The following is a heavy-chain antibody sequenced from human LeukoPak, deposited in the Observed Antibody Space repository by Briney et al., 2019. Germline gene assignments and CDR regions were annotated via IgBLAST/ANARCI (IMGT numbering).Heavy chain of an antibody. D-gene: IGHD3-10*01. J-gene: IGHJ4*02. CDR1: GGSFSGYY. CDR2: ISGSGGST. V-gene: IGHV3-23*01. CDR3: AKPVYRGGSY. Sequence: PSETLSLTCAVYGGSFSGYYWSWIRQAPGKGLEWVSAISGSGGSTYYADSVKGRFTISRDNSKNTLYLQMNSLRAEDTAVYYCAKPVYRGGSYWGQGTLVTVSS.